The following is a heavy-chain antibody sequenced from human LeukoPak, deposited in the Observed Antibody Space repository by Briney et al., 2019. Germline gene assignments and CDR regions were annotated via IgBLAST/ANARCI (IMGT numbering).Heavy chain of an antibody. Sequence: GGSLRLSCAASGFTFSSYEMNWVRQAPGKGLEWVSYISSSGSTIYYADSVKGRFTISRDNAKNSLYLQMNSLRAEDTAVYYCARDQRDTAMVGLFDYWGQGTLVTVSS. CDR3: ARDQRDTAMVGLFDY. D-gene: IGHD5-18*01. CDR1: GFTFSSYE. CDR2: ISSSGSTI. J-gene: IGHJ4*02. V-gene: IGHV3-48*03.